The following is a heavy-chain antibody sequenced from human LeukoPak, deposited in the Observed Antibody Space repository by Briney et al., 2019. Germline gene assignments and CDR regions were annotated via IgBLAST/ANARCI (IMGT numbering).Heavy chain of an antibody. CDR2: ICGDGGNT. J-gene: IGHJ1*01. D-gene: IGHD3-22*01. Sequence: PGGSLRLSCTASGFLFNSQAMSWVRQAPGKRLEWVSHICGDGGNTYYADSLKGRFIVSRDNAKNTLFLQMNSLRVEDTAVYYCAKDHYYDRSGFLANWGQGTLVIVSS. V-gene: IGHV3-23*01. CDR3: AKDHYYDRSGFLAN. CDR1: GFLFNSQA.